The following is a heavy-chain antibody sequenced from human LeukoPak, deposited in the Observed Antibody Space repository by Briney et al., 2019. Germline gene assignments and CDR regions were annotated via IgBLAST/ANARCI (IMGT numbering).Heavy chain of an antibody. V-gene: IGHV4-34*01. CDR3: ARGDWLRLCDY. Sequence: GSLRLSCAASGFTFSSYWMSWVRQPPGKGLEWIGEINHSGSTNYNPSLKSRVTISVDTSKNQFSLKLSSVTAADTAVYYCARGDWLRLCDYWGQGTLVTVSS. J-gene: IGHJ4*02. CDR1: GFTFSSYW. CDR2: INHSGST. D-gene: IGHD5-12*01.